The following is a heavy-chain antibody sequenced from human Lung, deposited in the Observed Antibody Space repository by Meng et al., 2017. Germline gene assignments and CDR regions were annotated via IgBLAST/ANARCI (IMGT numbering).Heavy chain of an antibody. J-gene: IGHJ2*01. Sequence: QVQLQESGPGLLQASQTPSPTSTVSGGSISSSNYYWSGIRQPPGKGLEWSGNIYNSGSTYYNPSLQSRITISVDTSKNQFSLKLSSVTAADTAVYYCARGQKGYFDLWGRGTLVTVSS. CDR1: GGSISSSNYY. CDR2: IYNSGST. CDR3: ARGQKGYFDL. V-gene: IGHV4-30-4*01.